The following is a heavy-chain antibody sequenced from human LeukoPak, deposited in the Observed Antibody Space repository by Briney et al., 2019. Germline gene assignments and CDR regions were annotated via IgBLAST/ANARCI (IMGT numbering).Heavy chain of an antibody. Sequence: GGSLRLSCAASGFTFSRYWVHWVRQGAGKGLVWVSRINTDGSVTSYADSVKGRFTISRDNDKNSLHLQMNSLRVEDTAVYYCARVLYFRENSYAGPFDQWGQGTLVTVSS. J-gene: IGHJ4*02. CDR3: ARVLYFRENSYAGPFDQ. CDR1: GFTFSRYW. D-gene: IGHD5-18*01. V-gene: IGHV3-74*01. CDR2: INTDGSVT.